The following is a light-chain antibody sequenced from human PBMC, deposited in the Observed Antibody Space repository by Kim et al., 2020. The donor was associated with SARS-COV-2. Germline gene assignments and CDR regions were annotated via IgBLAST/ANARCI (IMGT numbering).Light chain of an antibody. CDR2: YKSDSNK. Sequence: FTCTLRSEINVDIYRIYWYQQQPGSLPRFLLRYKSDSNKEQGSGVPGRFSGSKDASTNAGLLRISGLQSEDEADYYCAIWYSNTWVFGGGTQLTVL. V-gene: IGLV5-39*01. CDR3: AIWYSNTWV. J-gene: IGLJ3*02. CDR1: SEINVDIYR.